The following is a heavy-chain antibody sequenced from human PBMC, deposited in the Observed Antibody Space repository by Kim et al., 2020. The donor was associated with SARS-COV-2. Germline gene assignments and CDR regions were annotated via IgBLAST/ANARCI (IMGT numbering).Heavy chain of an antibody. V-gene: IGHV3-30*07. J-gene: IGHJ3*02. Sequence: GKGRFTNSRDNAKNTLYLQMNSLRAEDTDVYYCARNRYCSSTSCDDAFDIWGQGTMVTVSS. D-gene: IGHD2-2*01. CDR3: ARNRYCSSTSCDDAFDI.